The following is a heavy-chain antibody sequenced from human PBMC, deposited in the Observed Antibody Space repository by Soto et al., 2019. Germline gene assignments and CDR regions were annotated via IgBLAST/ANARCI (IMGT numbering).Heavy chain of an antibody. J-gene: IGHJ4*02. CDR3: ARHCSGGSCYSY. CDR2: IYYSGST. D-gene: IGHD2-15*01. Sequence: SETLSLTCTVSGGSISSYYWSWIRQPPGKGLEWIGYIYYSGSTNYNPSLKSRVTISVDTSKNQFSLKLSSVTAADTAVYYCARHCSGGSCYSYWGQGTLVTVSS. V-gene: IGHV4-59*08. CDR1: GGSISSYY.